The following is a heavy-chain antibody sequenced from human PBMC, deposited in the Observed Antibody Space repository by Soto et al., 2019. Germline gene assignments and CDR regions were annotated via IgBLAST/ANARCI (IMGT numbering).Heavy chain of an antibody. CDR2: INHNGSN. D-gene: IGHD3-3*01. J-gene: IGHJ4*02. V-gene: IGHV4-34*01. CDR3: GSIIRYL. CDR1: GGSFSGYY. Sequence: QVQLQQWGAGLLKPSETLSLSCAVYGGSFSGYYWSWIRQPPGKGLDWVGEINHNGSNNYNPSLTGRVTISVDTSKNQFSMRLSSVTGADAAVYDCGSIIRYLWGQGTLVTVSS.